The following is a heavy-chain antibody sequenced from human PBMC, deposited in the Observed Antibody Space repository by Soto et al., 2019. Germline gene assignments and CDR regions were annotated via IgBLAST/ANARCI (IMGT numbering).Heavy chain of an antibody. CDR2: ISGSGGST. V-gene: IGHV3-23*01. Sequence: GGSLRLSCAASGFTFSSYAMSWVRQAPGKGLEWVSAISGSGGSTYYADSVKGRFTISRDNSKNTLYLQMNSLRAEDTAVYYCAKGQEGIVVVVAATDYWGQGTLVTVSS. J-gene: IGHJ4*02. D-gene: IGHD2-15*01. CDR1: GFTFSSYA. CDR3: AKGQEGIVVVVAATDY.